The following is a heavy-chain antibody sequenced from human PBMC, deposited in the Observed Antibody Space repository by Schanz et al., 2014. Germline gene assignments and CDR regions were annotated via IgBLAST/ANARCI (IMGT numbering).Heavy chain of an antibody. D-gene: IGHD2-2*01. CDR2: INPNSGDT. Sequence: QVQLVQSGGEVKTPGASVKVSCKASGYTFTRSGISWVRQAPGQGLEWMGRINPNSGDTNYAQKFQGRVTTTRDTSSRTVYMQLSRLTSDDTAVYFCARERGRGYCSRTSCSKDYGMDVWGQGTTVTVSS. V-gene: IGHV1-2*06. CDR3: ARERGRGYCSRTSCSKDYGMDV. J-gene: IGHJ6*02. CDR1: GYTFTRSG.